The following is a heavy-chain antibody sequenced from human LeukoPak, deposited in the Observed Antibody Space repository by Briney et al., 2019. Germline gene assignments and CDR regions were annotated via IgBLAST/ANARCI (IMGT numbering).Heavy chain of an antibody. CDR3: AREARERDGYNVFDY. CDR2: INPNSGGT. J-gene: IGHJ4*02. Sequence: ASVKVSCTASGYTFTGYYMHWVRQAPGQGLEWMGRINPNSGGTNYAQKFQGRVTMTRDTSISTAYMELSSLRSDDAAVYYCAREARERDGYNVFDYWGQGTLVTVSS. CDR1: GYTFTGYY. V-gene: IGHV1-2*06. D-gene: IGHD5-24*01.